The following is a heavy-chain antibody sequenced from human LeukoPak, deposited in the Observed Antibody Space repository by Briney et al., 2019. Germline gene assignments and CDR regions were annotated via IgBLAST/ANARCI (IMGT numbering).Heavy chain of an antibody. V-gene: IGHV4-59*01. CDR2: IYYSGST. CDR3: AGVSYYGSGIDY. Sequence: SETLSLTCTVSGGSISSYYWSWIRQPPGKGLEWIGSIYYSGSTNYNPSLKSRVTISVDTSQNQFSLKLSSLTAAATAVYYCAGVSYYGSGIDYWGQGTLVRVSS. J-gene: IGHJ4*02. D-gene: IGHD3-10*01. CDR1: GGSISSYY.